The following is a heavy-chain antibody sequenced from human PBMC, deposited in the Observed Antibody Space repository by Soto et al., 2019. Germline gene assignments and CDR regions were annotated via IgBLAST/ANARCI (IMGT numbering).Heavy chain of an antibody. CDR3: ARKGAAASYAHYYMDV. D-gene: IGHD6-13*01. CDR2: VYYSGNT. CDR1: GGSISPYY. V-gene: IGHV4-59*01. J-gene: IGHJ6*03. Sequence: SETLSITCTVSGGSISPYYWSWIRQPPGKGLEWIGYVYYSGNTNYNPSLESRVTISVDTSRNRFSLNLTSATAADTAVYYCARKGAAASYAHYYMDVWGRGTAVTVSS.